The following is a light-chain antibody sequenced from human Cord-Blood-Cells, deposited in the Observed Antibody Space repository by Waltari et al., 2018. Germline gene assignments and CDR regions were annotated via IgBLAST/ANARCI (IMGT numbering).Light chain of an antibody. CDR2: EGS. V-gene: IGLV2-23*01. Sequence: QSALTQPASVSGSPGQSITISCTGTSHDVGSYNLVSWDQQHPAKAPKLMIYEGSKRPAGVSNRFSGSKSGNTASLTISGLQAEDEADYYCCSYAGSSTSWVFGGGTKLTVL. J-gene: IGLJ3*02. CDR3: CSYAGSSTSWV. CDR1: SHDVGSYNL.